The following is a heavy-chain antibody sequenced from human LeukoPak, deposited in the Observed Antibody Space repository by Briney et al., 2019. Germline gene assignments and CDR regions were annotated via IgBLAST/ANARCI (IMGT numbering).Heavy chain of an antibody. CDR1: GYSITNGFY. D-gene: IGHD2-2*01. CDR2: MFYSDNT. CDR3: ARDGGPDIVVVPAAKDAFDI. Sequence: SETLSLTCTVFGYSITNGFYWDWIRKPPGKGLEWIGSMFYSDNTYYNPSLKSRVTISVDRSKNQFSLKLSSVTAADTAVYYCARDGGPDIVVVPAAKDAFDIWGQGTMVTVSS. J-gene: IGHJ3*02. V-gene: IGHV4-38-2*02.